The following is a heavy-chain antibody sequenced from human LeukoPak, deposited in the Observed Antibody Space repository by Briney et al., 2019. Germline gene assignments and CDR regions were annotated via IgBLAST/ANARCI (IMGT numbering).Heavy chain of an antibody. D-gene: IGHD1-1*01. Sequence: GESWKISCKGSGYSFTSYWIGWVRQLPGKGLEWMGIIYPGDSDTRYSPSFQGQVTIPADKSISTAYLQWSSLKSSDTAMYYCARLLIVERRLDYWGRGTLVTVSS. CDR1: GYSFTSYW. V-gene: IGHV5-51*01. J-gene: IGHJ4*02. CDR2: IYPGDSDT. CDR3: ARLLIVERRLDY.